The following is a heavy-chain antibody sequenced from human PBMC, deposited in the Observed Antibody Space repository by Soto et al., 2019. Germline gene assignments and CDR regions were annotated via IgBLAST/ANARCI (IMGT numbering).Heavy chain of an antibody. D-gene: IGHD4-17*01. CDR2: IHNTGST. CDR1: GGSFSGYY. Sequence: QVRLQQWGAGLLKPSETLSLTCAVYGGSFSGYYWSWIRQVPGKGLEWIGEIHNTGSTNYNPSLKIRVTMSVDTSKNQFSLKLSSVTAADTAVYYCANYGDYGWYFDLWGRGTLVTVSS. CDR3: ANYGDYGWYFDL. V-gene: IGHV4-34*01. J-gene: IGHJ2*01.